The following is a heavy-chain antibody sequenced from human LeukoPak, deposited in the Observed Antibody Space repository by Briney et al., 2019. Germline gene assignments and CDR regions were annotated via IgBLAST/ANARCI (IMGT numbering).Heavy chain of an antibody. V-gene: IGHV3-48*01. Sequence: GGSLRLSCTASGFTFSSYSMNWVRQAPGKGLEWVSYIRSSGSTIYYADSVKGRFTIFRDNAKNSLYLQMNSLRAEDTAVYYCARDEGYYDSSGYYPNPNWFDPWGQGTLVTVSS. CDR3: ARDEGYYDSSGYYPNPNWFDP. CDR2: IRSSGSTI. D-gene: IGHD3-22*01. CDR1: GFTFSSYS. J-gene: IGHJ5*02.